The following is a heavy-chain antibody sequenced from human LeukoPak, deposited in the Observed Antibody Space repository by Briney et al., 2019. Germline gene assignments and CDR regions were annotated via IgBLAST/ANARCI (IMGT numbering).Heavy chain of an antibody. CDR3: ARHVAPDVDYFDY. CDR2: IYYAGST. Sequence: SETLSLTCTVSGGSISNYYWTWTRQPPGKGLEWIGYIYYAGSTNYNPSLKSRVTISVDTSKNQFSLKLSSVTAADTAVYHCARHVAPDVDYFDYWGQGTLVTVSS. J-gene: IGHJ4*02. V-gene: IGHV4-59*08. D-gene: IGHD2-21*01. CDR1: GGSISNYY.